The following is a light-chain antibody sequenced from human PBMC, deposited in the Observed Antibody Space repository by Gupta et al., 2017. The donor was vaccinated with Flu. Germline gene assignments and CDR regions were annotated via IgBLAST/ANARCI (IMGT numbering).Light chain of an antibody. J-gene: IGKJ4*01. CDR1: QSISSW. Sequence: DIQMTQSPSTLSASVGDRVTITCRASQSISSWLAWYQQKPGKAPKLLIYKASRVESGVPSRFSGSGSGTEFTLTISSRQPDDFATYYCQHENSSFITFGRGTKVEIK. CDR3: QHENSSFIT. CDR2: KAS. V-gene: IGKV1-5*03.